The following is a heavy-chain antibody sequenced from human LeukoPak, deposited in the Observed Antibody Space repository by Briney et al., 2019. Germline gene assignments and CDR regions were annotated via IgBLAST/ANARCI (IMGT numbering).Heavy chain of an antibody. V-gene: IGHV4-38-2*02. Sequence: EPVSLTCAVSGYSISSGYYWDWIRQPPGTGLEWVGKTYQSGSTYYNPPLKSRVTISVDTSKNQFSLKLSSVTAADTAVYYCARDDVVRGVITYYYGMDVWGKRTTVTVSS. J-gene: IGHJ6*04. CDR2: TYQSGST. CDR1: GYSISSGYY. CDR3: ARDDVVRGVITYYYGMDV. D-gene: IGHD3-10*01.